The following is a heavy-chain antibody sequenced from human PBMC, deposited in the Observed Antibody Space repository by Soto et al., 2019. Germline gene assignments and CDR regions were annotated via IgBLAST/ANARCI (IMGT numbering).Heavy chain of an antibody. CDR1: GGSISSGGYY. D-gene: IGHD3-22*01. V-gene: IGHV4-31*03. CDR2: IYYSGST. J-gene: IGHJ4*02. Sequence: KTSETLSLTCTVSGGSISSGGYYWSWIRQHPGKGLEWIGYIYYSGSTYYNPSLKSRVTISVDTSKNQFSPKLSSVTAADTAVYYCARETQYYYDSSGYYRMIDYWGQGTLVTVSS. CDR3: ARETQYYYDSSGYYRMIDY.